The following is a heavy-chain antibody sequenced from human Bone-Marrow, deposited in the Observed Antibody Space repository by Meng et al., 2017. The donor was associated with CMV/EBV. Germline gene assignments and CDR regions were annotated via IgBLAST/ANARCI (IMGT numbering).Heavy chain of an antibody. V-gene: IGHV1-2*02. J-gene: IGHJ6*02. CDR2: INPNSGGT. CDR3: ARDIEDYDFWSASGERYYYYYGMDV. Sequence: ASVKVSCKASGYTFTGYYMHWVRQAPGQGLEWMGWINPNSGGTNYAQKFQGRVTMTRDTSISTAYMELSRLRSDDTAVYYCARDIEDYDFWSASGERYYYYYGMDVWGQGTTVTGSS. D-gene: IGHD3-3*01. CDR1: GYTFTGYY.